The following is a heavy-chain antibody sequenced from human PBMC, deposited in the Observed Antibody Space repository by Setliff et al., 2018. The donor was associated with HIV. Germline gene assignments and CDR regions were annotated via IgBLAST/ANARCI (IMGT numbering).Heavy chain of an antibody. J-gene: IGHJ3*02. V-gene: IGHV3-23*01. CDR1: GFTFRNYA. D-gene: IGHD3-10*01. CDR2: IGAAAYPT. CDR3: AKVFAFGIDGFDI. Sequence: PGGSLRLSCAASGFTFRNYAMGWVRQGPGKGLEWVSTIGAAAYPTHYAESVKGRFTISKDNSRNALYLQMNSLTDEDTAVYYCAKVFAFGIDGFDIWGQGTMVTVS.